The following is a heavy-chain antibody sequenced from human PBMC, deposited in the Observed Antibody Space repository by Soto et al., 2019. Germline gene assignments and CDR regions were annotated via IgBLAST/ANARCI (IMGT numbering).Heavy chain of an antibody. Sequence: GGSLRLSCAASGFTFSSYGMHWVRQAPGKGLEWVAVIWYDGSNKYYADSVKGRFTISRDNSKNTLYLQMNSLRAEDTAVYYCARDQSDDCSGGSCYGMGIAGAFDIWGQGTMVTVSS. CDR3: ARDQSDDCSGGSCYGMGIAGAFDI. J-gene: IGHJ3*02. CDR1: GFTFSSYG. D-gene: IGHD2-15*01. V-gene: IGHV3-33*01. CDR2: IWYDGSNK.